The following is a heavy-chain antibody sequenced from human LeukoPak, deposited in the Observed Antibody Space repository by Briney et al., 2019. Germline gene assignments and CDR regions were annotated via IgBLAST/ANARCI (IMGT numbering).Heavy chain of an antibody. CDR1: GYTFSSDG. CDR3: ARVQLERSGEPFDY. Sequence: EASVKVSCKASGYTFSSDGISWVRQAPGQGLEWMGWISSYNGNTKYAEKLQGRVTMTTDTSTGTAYMELRSLRSDDTAVYYCARVQLERSGEPFDYWGQGTLVTVSS. D-gene: IGHD1-1*01. V-gene: IGHV1-18*01. CDR2: ISSYNGNT. J-gene: IGHJ4*02.